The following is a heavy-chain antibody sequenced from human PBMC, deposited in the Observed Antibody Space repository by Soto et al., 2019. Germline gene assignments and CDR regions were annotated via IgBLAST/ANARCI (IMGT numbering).Heavy chain of an antibody. Sequence: QVQLEESGPGLVKPSETLSLTCTISDGSITSYYWSWIRQPAGKGLEWIGRTYITGDSNYSPSLKSRVTMSLDTSKNQFSLKLSSATAADTAVYYCARDMRVFGGMDVWGRGTTVTVSS. J-gene: IGHJ6*02. D-gene: IGHD3-3*01. CDR1: DGSITSYY. CDR2: TYITGDS. V-gene: IGHV4-4*07. CDR3: ARDMRVFGGMDV.